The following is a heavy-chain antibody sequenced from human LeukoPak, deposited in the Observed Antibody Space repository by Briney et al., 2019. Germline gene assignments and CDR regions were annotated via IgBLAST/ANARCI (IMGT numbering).Heavy chain of an antibody. CDR1: GFTFSSYA. J-gene: IGHJ4*02. Sequence: SGGSLRLSCAASGFTFSSYAMHWVRQAPGKGLEWVAVISYDGSNKYYADSVKGRFTISRDNSKNTLYLQMNSLRAKDTAVYYCAREIVVVPAATFDYWGQGTLVTVSS. CDR2: ISYDGSNK. CDR3: AREIVVVPAATFDY. V-gene: IGHV3-30-3*01. D-gene: IGHD2-2*01.